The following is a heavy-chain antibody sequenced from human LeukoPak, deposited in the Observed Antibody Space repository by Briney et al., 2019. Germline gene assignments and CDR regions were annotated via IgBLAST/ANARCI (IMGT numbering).Heavy chain of an antibody. Sequence: SQTLSLTCTVSGGSISSGSYYWSWIRQPAGKGLEWIGRIYTSGSTNYNPSLKSRVTMSIDKSKNQFSLRLSSVTAADTAVYYCARHIAIAGLRGFDYWGQGTLVTVSS. D-gene: IGHD6-19*01. CDR3: ARHIAIAGLRGFDY. CDR2: IYTSGST. V-gene: IGHV4-61*02. J-gene: IGHJ4*02. CDR1: GGSISSGSYY.